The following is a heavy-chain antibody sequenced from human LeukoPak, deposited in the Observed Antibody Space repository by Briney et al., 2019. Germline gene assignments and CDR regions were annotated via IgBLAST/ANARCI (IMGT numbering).Heavy chain of an antibody. CDR2: ILSDGNND. Sequence: GGSLRLSCAASGFTFSSNAIHWVRQAPGKGLEWVAMILSDGNNDYYADSVKGRFTISRDNSKNTLYLQMNSLRPEDTAVYYCAKDFQGRWTIGYWGQGTLVTVSP. CDR1: GFTFSSNA. D-gene: IGHD3/OR15-3a*01. J-gene: IGHJ4*02. V-gene: IGHV3-30*18. CDR3: AKDFQGRWTIGY.